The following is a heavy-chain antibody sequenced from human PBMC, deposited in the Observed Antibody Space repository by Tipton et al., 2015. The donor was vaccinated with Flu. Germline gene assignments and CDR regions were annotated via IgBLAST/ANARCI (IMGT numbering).Heavy chain of an antibody. CDR1: GGSFSGYY. CDR3: ARRPRYYYGSGSCYFDY. J-gene: IGHJ4*02. V-gene: IGHV4-34*01. CDR2: INHSGST. Sequence: LRLSCAVYGGSFSGYYWSWIRQPPGKGLEWIGEINHSGSTNYNPSLKSRVTISVDTSKNQFSLKLSSVAAADTAVYYCARRPRYYYGSGSCYFDYWGQGTLVTVSS. D-gene: IGHD3-10*01.